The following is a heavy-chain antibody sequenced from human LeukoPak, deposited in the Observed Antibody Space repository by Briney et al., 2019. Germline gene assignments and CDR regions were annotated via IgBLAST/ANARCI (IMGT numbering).Heavy chain of an antibody. V-gene: IGHV5-51*01. D-gene: IGHD2-2*01. Sequence: GESLKISWKGSEYSFSTYWIGLVRQIPGKGLEWMGIIYPADSDTRYSPSFQGQVTISADKSISTAYLQWSSLKASDSAMYYCARGGYCSTSTCSFDYRGQGTLVTVSS. CDR3: ARGGYCSTSTCSFDY. CDR1: EYSFSTYW. J-gene: IGHJ4*02. CDR2: IYPADSDT.